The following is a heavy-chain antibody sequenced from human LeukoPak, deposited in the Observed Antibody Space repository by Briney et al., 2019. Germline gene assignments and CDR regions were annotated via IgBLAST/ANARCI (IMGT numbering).Heavy chain of an antibody. CDR3: ARARNDYDTSSFSALDY. D-gene: IGHD3-22*01. V-gene: IGHV3-33*08. CDR1: GFTFSSYG. Sequence: GGSPRLSCAASGFTFSSYGMHWVRQAPGKGLEWLAVIWYDGSNIYYADPVKGRFAISRDNSKNTLYLQINSLRAEDTAVYYCARARNDYDTSSFSALDYWGQGTLVTVSS. CDR2: IWYDGSNI. J-gene: IGHJ4*02.